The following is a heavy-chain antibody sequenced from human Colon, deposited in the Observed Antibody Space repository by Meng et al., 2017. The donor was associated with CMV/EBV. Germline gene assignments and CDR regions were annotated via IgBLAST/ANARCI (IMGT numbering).Heavy chain of an antibody. J-gene: IGHJ5*02. V-gene: IGHV1-69*05. CDR3: ARESSGGTYYLLGGENWFDP. CDR2: IVPMYDTT. CDR1: GGTLNKFA. D-gene: IGHD1-26*01. Sequence: SVKVSCKASGGTLNKFAIIWVRQAPGQGLEWMGGIVPMYDTTYYAQKFQGRVTITTDASTTTVYMELSSLRSEDTALYYCARESSGGTYYLLGGENWFDPWGQGTLVTVSS.